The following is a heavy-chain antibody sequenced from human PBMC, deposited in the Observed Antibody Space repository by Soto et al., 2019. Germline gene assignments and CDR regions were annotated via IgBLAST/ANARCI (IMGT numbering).Heavy chain of an antibody. V-gene: IGHV3-48*02. J-gene: IGHJ3*02. CDR2: ISFSGNTI. Sequence: TGGSLRLSCAASGFTFSSYTMNWVRQAPGKGLEWVSYISFSGNTIYYADSVKGRFTISRDNAKNSPYLQMNGLRDEDTAVYYCARDSFYNSGGSPRVDAFDIWSQGTMVTVSS. CDR1: GFTFSSYT. CDR3: ARDSFYNSGGSPRVDAFDI. D-gene: IGHD3-22*01.